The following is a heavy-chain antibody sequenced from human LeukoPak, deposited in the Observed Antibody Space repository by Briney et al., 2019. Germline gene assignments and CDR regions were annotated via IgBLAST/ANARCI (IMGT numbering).Heavy chain of an antibody. J-gene: IGHJ6*02. CDR1: GFTFTHYA. CDR2: ISGSGGST. CDR3: AKERGYGDYPYYYGMDV. Sequence: GGSLRLSCIASGFTFTHYAMTWVRQAPGKGLEWVSAISGSGGSTYYADSVKGRFTISRDNSKNTLYLQMNSLRAEDTAVYYCAKERGYGDYPYYYGMDVWGQGTTVTVSS. V-gene: IGHV3-23*01. D-gene: IGHD4-17*01.